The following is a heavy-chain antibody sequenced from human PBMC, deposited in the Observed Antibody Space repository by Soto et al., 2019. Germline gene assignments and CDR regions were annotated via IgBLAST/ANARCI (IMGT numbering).Heavy chain of an antibody. Sequence: QVQLLQSGAEVKKPGASVKVSCKASGYTFTNYGITWVRQAPGQGLERMGWISAYNGNTHYTQRLQGRVTMTTDTPTSTAYMELRGLRPDDPAVYYCARAPQLVGFFFYYMVVWGKGKTVTVSS. CDR3: ARAPQLVGFFFYYMVV. J-gene: IGHJ6*03. V-gene: IGHV1-18*01. CDR2: ISAYNGNT. D-gene: IGHD6-6*01. CDR1: GYTFTNYG.